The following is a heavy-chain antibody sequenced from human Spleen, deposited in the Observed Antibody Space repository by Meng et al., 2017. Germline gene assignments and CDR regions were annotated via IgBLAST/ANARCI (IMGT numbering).Heavy chain of an antibody. D-gene: IGHD2-2*01. CDR3: ARDMRRDIVVVPAAIYYYYYGMDV. V-gene: IGHV3-7*01. Sequence: GESLKISCAASGFMFRNYWMSWVRQAPGKGLEWVANIKQDGSEIYYVNSVKGRFTISRDNAKNSLYLQMNSLRAEDTAVYYCARDMRRDIVVVPAAIYYYYYGMDVWGQGTTVTVSS. CDR1: GFMFRNYW. CDR2: IKQDGSEI. J-gene: IGHJ6*02.